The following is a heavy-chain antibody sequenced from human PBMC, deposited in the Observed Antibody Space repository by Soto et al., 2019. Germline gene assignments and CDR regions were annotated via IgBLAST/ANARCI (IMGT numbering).Heavy chain of an antibody. V-gene: IGHV3-9*01. Sequence: DAQLVESGGGLVQPGRSLRLSCAASGFIFDDYAMHWVRQAPGKGLEWVSGISWNSGSIGYADSVKGRFTISRDNAKNSLYLQMNSLRAEDTALYYCAKDWDYDSSGDFDYWGQGTLVTVSS. CDR1: GFIFDDYA. CDR3: AKDWDYDSSGDFDY. J-gene: IGHJ4*02. CDR2: ISWNSGSI. D-gene: IGHD3-22*01.